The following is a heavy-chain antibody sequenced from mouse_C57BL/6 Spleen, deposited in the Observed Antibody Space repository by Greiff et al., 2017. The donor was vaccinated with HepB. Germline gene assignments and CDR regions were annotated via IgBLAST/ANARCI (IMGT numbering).Heavy chain of an antibody. CDR2: INPDSSTI. V-gene: IGHV4-1*01. D-gene: IGHD1-1*01. CDR3: AFYGSSYPAWFAY. Sequence: EASRVDFSRYWMSWVRRAPGKGLEWIGEINPDSSTINYAPSLKDKFIISRDNAKNTLYLQMSKVRSEDTALYYCAFYGSSYPAWFAYWGQGTLVTVSA. J-gene: IGHJ3*01. CDR1: RVDFSRYW.